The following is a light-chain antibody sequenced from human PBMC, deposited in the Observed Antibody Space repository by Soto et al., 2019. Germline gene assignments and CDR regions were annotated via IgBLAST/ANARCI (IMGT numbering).Light chain of an antibody. CDR3: CSYAGSSTL. Sequence: QSALTQPASVSGSPGQSITISCTGTSNDVGSYNLVSWYQQHPGKAPKLMIYEVSKRPSGVSNRFSGSKSGNTASLTISGLQAEDEADYYCCSYAGSSTLFGGGTKVTVL. J-gene: IGLJ3*02. CDR1: SNDVGSYNL. V-gene: IGLV2-23*02. CDR2: EVS.